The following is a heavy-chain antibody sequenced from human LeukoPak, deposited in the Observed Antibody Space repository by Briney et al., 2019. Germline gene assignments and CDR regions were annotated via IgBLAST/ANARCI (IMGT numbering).Heavy chain of an antibody. J-gene: IGHJ4*02. CDR2: IYYRGST. CDR1: GDSMSNYH. CDR3: ARLPLRSHFDY. V-gene: IGHV4-59*08. Sequence: SETLSLTCIVSGDSMSNYHWSWIRQPPGKGLEWIGYIYYRGSTNYNPSLKSRVTISIDTSKNQFSLKLSSVTAADTAVYYCARLPLRSHFDYWGQGTLVTVSS.